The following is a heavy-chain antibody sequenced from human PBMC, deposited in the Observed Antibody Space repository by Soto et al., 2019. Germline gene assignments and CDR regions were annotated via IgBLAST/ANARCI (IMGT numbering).Heavy chain of an antibody. CDR3: ARHCSGGSCYSNHHDDCYYGMDV. J-gene: IGHJ6*02. CDR2: ISAYNGNT. V-gene: IGHV1-18*04. Sequence: GASVKVSCKASGYTFTSYGISWVRQAPGQGLEWMGWISAYNGNTNYAQKLQGRVTMTTDTSTSTAYMELRSLRSDDTAVYYCARHCSGGSCYSNHHDDCYYGMDVWGQGTRVTVSS. CDR1: GYTFTSYG. D-gene: IGHD2-15*01.